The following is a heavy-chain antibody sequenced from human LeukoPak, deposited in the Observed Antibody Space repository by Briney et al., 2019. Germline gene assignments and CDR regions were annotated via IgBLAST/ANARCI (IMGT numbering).Heavy chain of an antibody. Sequence: GGSLRLSCAASGFTFSSYAMSWVRQAPGKGLEWVSAISGSGGSTYYADSVKGRFTISRDNTKNTLYLQMNSLRAEDTAVYYCAKADSSSWYDNWFDPWGQGTLVTVSS. CDR2: ISGSGGST. V-gene: IGHV3-23*01. J-gene: IGHJ5*02. CDR3: AKADSSSWYDNWFDP. D-gene: IGHD6-13*01. CDR1: GFTFSSYA.